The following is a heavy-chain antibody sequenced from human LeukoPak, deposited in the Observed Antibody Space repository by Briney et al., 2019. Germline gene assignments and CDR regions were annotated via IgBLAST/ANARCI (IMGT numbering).Heavy chain of an antibody. V-gene: IGHV3-30*18. CDR1: GFTFSSYG. CDR2: ISYDGVNK. CDR3: AKWRNSWYYFDD. J-gene: IGHJ4*02. D-gene: IGHD6-13*01. Sequence: GGSPRLSCAASGFTFSSYGLHWVRQAPGKGLEWVALISYDGVNKYYADSVKGRFTISRDNSKNTLYLQMNSLKAEDTAVYYCAKWRNSWYYFDDWGQGTLVTVSS.